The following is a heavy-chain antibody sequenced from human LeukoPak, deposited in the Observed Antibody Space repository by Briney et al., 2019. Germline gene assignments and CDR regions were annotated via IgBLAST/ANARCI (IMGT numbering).Heavy chain of an antibody. D-gene: IGHD3-22*01. J-gene: IGHJ5*02. Sequence: ASVKVSCKVSGYTLTELSMHWVRQAPGKGLEWMGGFDPEDAETIYAQKFQGRVTMTEDTSTDTAYMELSSLRSEDTAVYYCATVYYDSSGYPLYNWFDPWGQGTLVTVSS. CDR3: ATVYYDSSGYPLYNWFDP. CDR1: GYTLTELS. CDR2: FDPEDAET. V-gene: IGHV1-24*01.